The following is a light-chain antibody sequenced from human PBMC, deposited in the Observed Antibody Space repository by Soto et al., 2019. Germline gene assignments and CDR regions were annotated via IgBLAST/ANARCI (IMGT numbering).Light chain of an antibody. CDR3: QQYNSSPT. Sequence: DVQMTQSPSTLSASVGDRVTITCRASQSISSWLAWYQQKPGKAPKLLIYKASSLESGVTTRLSSSASGTEFTLTISSLQPDDYATYYCQQYNSSPTFGQGTKVEIK. V-gene: IGKV1-5*03. CDR1: QSISSW. J-gene: IGKJ1*01. CDR2: KAS.